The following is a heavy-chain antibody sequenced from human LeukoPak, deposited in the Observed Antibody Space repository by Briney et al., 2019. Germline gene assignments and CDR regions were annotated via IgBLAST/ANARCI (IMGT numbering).Heavy chain of an antibody. V-gene: IGHV3-30*14. J-gene: IGHJ5*02. CDR3: ARAAAVSGAFRDNWFDP. CDR1: GFSFRRYD. CDR2: ISNDGRKE. D-gene: IGHD2-15*01. Sequence: GGSLRLSCAASGFSFRRYDMHWVRQAQGKGLEWVAAISNDGRKEIYTDSVKGRFTISRDNSKNTLYLQMNSLRAEDTAVYYCARAAAVSGAFRDNWFDPRGQGSLVTVSS.